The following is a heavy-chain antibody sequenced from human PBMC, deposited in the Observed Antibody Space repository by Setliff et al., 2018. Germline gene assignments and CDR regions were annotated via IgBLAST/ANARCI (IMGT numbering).Heavy chain of an antibody. D-gene: IGHD3-3*01. CDR2: ISGGGSIM. J-gene: IGHJ4*02. Sequence: PGGSLRLSCAASRFTFSSYSMSWVRQAPGKGLEWVSYISGGGSIMYYADSVRGRFTISRDNSKNTLYLQMNTLRVEDTALYYCARDAPTPYYNFWSGILEYWGQGALVTVSS. V-gene: IGHV3-48*01. CDR1: RFTFSSYS. CDR3: ARDAPTPYYNFWSGILEY.